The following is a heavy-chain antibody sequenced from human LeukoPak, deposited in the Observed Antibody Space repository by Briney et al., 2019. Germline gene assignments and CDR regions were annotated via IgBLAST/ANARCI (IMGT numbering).Heavy chain of an antibody. CDR1: GFTFDDYA. D-gene: IGHD2-2*01. CDR2: ISGSGGSP. J-gene: IGHJ4*02. V-gene: IGHV3-23*01. Sequence: PGGSLRLSCAASGFTFDDYAMHWVRQAPGKGLEWVSGISGSGGSPSYADSVKGRFTISRDNSKNTLYLQMNSLRAEDTAMYYCAKRRGEVPTASLDYWGQGTLVTVSS. CDR3: AKRRGEVPTASLDY.